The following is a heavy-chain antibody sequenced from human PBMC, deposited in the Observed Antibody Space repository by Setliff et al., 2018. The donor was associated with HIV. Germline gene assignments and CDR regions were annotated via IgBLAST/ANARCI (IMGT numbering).Heavy chain of an antibody. J-gene: IGHJ4*02. Sequence: RASVKVSCKASGGTFINSAFTWVRQAPGQGLEWMGWISAYNGNTNYAQKLQGRVTMTTDTSTSTAYMELRSLRSDDTAVYYCARPRIEGGQLVDYWGQGTLVTVSS. V-gene: IGHV1-18*01. CDR1: GGTFINSA. D-gene: IGHD6-13*01. CDR2: ISAYNGNT. CDR3: ARPRIEGGQLVDY.